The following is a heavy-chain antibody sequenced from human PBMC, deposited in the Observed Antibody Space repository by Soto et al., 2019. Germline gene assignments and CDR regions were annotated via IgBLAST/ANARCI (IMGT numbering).Heavy chain of an antibody. D-gene: IGHD3-10*01. J-gene: IGHJ1*01. CDR3: ARDQSYYGSGYYYSDS. CDR1: CYTFISYG. V-gene: IGHV1-18*04. CDR2: MSAFTGKA. Sequence: GXSVKGSCKDSCYTFISYGISWVRQAPGQGLEWVGWMSAFTGKADYAQIFQDRVTMTTDTSTSTAYMELRSLRSDDTAVYYCARDQSYYGSGYYYSDSWGQGTPVTVSS.